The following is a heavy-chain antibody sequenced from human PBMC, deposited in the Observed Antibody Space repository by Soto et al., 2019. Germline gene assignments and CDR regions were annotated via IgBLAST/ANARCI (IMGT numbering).Heavy chain of an antibody. CDR2: IIPIFGTA. J-gene: IGHJ6*02. CDR1: GGXFXSYA. CDR3: XXXXXXXXXXGMDV. V-gene: IGHV1-69*12. Sequence: QVQLVQSGAEVKKPGSSVKVSCKASGGXFXSYAISWVRQAPGQGLEWMGGIIPIFGTANYAQKFQGRVTITADESTSTAYMELSSLRSEDTAXXXXXXXXXXXXXXGMDVWGQGTTVTVSS.